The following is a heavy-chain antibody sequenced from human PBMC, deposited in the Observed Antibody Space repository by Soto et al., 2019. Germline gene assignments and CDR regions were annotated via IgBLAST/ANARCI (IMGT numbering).Heavy chain of an antibody. D-gene: IGHD5-12*01. V-gene: IGHV1-69*13. Sequence: ASVTVSCKASGGTFSSYAISWVRQAPGQGLEWMGGIIPIFGTANYAQKFQGRVTITADESTSTAYMELSSLRSEDTAVYYCARRRDGYNYYYYYGMDVWGQGTTVTVS. CDR1: GGTFSSYA. J-gene: IGHJ6*02. CDR2: IIPIFGTA. CDR3: ARRRDGYNYYYYYGMDV.